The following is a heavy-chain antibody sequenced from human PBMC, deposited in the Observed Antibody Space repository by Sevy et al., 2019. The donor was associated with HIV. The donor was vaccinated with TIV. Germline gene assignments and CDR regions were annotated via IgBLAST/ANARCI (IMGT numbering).Heavy chain of an antibody. CDR2: INNTGST. CDR1: GASGRGGNRY. J-gene: IGHJ4*02. D-gene: IGHD3-22*01. V-gene: IGHV4-61*01. Sequence: SETLSLTCSVSGASGRGGNRYWTWIRQPPGKGLEWIVYINNTGSTNYNPSLKSRLTISSDTSGTQFALRLSSVSAADTATYYCFVVITDAEDYFDYRGRGTLVTVSS. CDR3: FVVITDAEDYFDY.